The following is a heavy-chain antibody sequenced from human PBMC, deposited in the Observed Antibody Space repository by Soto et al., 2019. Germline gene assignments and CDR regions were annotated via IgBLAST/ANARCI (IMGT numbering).Heavy chain of an antibody. CDR3: ARDCTGGSCLCIY. D-gene: IGHD2-15*01. CDR2: INTYNGNS. CDR1: GYTLTNYA. V-gene: IGHV1-18*01. Sequence: QVQLVQSAAEVKKPGASVKVSCKASGYTLTNYAISWVRQAPGQGPEWMGWINTYNGNSNYAQKFQGRVTMTTDTSKNTAYMELRSLTSDGTAVYYCARDCTGGSCLCIYWGQGTLVTVSS. J-gene: IGHJ4*02.